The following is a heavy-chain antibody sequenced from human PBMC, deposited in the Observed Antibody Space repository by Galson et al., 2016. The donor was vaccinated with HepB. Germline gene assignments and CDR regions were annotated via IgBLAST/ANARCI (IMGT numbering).Heavy chain of an antibody. CDR3: ARVYCSSTSCQPGAY. CDR1: GFTFSGFW. J-gene: IGHJ4*02. V-gene: IGHV3-7*01. CDR2: IKQDGSEM. Sequence: SLRLSCAASGFTFSGFWMSWVRQAPGKGLEWVANIKQDGSEMHYVDSVKGRFTISRDNAKNSLYLQMNSLRAEDTAVYYCARVYCSSTSCQPGAYWGQGTLVTVSS. D-gene: IGHD2-2*01.